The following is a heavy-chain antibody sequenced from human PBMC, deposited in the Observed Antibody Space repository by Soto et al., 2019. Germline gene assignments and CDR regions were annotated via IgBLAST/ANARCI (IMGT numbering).Heavy chain of an antibody. D-gene: IGHD2-15*01. CDR3: TTDVVVVAATPGWFDP. J-gene: IGHJ5*02. V-gene: IGHV3-15*07. CDR2: IKSKTDGGTK. CDR1: GFTFSNAW. Sequence: EVQLVESGGGLVKPGGSLRLSYAASGFTFSNAWMNWVRQAPGKGLEWVGRIKSKTDGGTKDYAAPVKGRFTISRDDSKNTLYLQMNSLKTEDTAVYYCTTDVVVVAATPGWFDPWGQGTLVTVSS.